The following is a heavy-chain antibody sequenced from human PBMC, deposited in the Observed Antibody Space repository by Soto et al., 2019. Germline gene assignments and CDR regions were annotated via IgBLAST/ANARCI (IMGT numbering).Heavy chain of an antibody. CDR2: IYPADSDT. V-gene: IGHV5-51*01. Sequence: GESLKISCKGSGYTFTRYWIGWVRQMPGKGLEWMGIIYPADSDTRYSPSFQGQVTISADKSITTAYLQWSSLKASDTAMYYCARRYYDILTGYFETVDYRGQGTLVTVSS. D-gene: IGHD3-9*01. CDR3: ARRYYDILTGYFETVDY. J-gene: IGHJ4*02. CDR1: GYTFTRYW.